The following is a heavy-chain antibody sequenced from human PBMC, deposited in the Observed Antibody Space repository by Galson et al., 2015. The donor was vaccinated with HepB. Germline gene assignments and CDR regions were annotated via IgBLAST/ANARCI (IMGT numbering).Heavy chain of an antibody. V-gene: IGHV3-49*04. CDR2: IRSKAYGGTT. CDR1: GFTFGDYA. Sequence: SLRLSCAASGFTFGDYAMSWVRQAPGKGLEWVGFIRSKAYGGTTEYAASVKGRFTISRDDSKSIAYLQMNSLKTEDTAVYYCASRDYHDSSGYSNFDYWGQGTLVTVSS. CDR3: ASRDYHDSSGYSNFDY. D-gene: IGHD3-22*01. J-gene: IGHJ4*02.